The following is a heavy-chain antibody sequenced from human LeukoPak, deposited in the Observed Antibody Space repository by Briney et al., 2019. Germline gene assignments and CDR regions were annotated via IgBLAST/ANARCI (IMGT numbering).Heavy chain of an antibody. CDR1: GGSFSGYY. D-gene: IGHD6-13*01. V-gene: IGHV3-11*01. J-gene: IGHJ3*02. CDR3: AKDVEQQLVRVGAFDI. Sequence: LSLTCAVYGGSFSGYYWSWIRQPPGKGLEWVSYISSSSSTIFYADSVKGRFTISRDNSENKLFLEMNSLRAEDTAVYYCAKDVEQQLVRVGAFDIWGQGTMVTVSS. CDR2: ISSSSSTI.